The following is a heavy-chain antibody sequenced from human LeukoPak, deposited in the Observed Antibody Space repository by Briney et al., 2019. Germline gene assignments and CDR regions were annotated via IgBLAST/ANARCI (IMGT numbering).Heavy chain of an antibody. J-gene: IGHJ4*02. Sequence: SETLSLTCAVYGGSFSGYYWSWIRQPPGKGLEWIGEINHSGSTNYNPSLKSRVTISVDTSKNQFSLKLSSVTAADTAVYYCARGLRRNYYDSSGYQNYWGQGTLVTVSS. CDR3: ARGLRRNYYDSSGYQNY. CDR1: GGSFSGYY. CDR2: INHSGST. D-gene: IGHD3-22*01. V-gene: IGHV4-34*01.